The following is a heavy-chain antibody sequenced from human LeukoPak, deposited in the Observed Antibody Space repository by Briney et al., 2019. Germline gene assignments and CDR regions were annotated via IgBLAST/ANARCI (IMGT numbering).Heavy chain of an antibody. CDR3: ARRAPQLRGAFDI. J-gene: IGHJ3*02. D-gene: IGHD6-6*01. Sequence: SETLSLTCAVYGGSFSGYYWSWIRQPPGKGLEWIGEINHSGSTNYNPSLKSRVTISVDTSKNQFSLKLSSVTAADTAVYYCARRAPQLRGAFDIWGQGTMVTVSS. V-gene: IGHV4-34*01. CDR1: GGSFSGYY. CDR2: INHSGST.